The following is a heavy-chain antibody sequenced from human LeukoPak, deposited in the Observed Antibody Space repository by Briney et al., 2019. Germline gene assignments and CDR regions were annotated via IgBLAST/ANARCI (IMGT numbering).Heavy chain of an antibody. Sequence: GASVKVSCKVSGYTLTELSMHWVRQAPGKGLEWMGGFDPEDGETIYAQKFQGRVTMTEDTSTDTAYMELSSLRSEDTAVYYCATQIVVVPAARVYPDYWGQGTLVTVSS. CDR3: ATQIVVVPAARVYPDY. CDR2: FDPEDGET. CDR1: GYTLTELS. V-gene: IGHV1-24*01. J-gene: IGHJ4*02. D-gene: IGHD2-2*01.